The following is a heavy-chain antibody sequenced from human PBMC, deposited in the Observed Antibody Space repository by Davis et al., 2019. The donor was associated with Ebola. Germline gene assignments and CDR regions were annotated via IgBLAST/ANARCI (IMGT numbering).Heavy chain of an antibody. D-gene: IGHD5-12*01. CDR1: GGSVSSGSYY. V-gene: IGHV4-61*01. Sequence: SETLSLTCTVSGGSVSSGSYYCSWIRQPPGKGLEWIVYIYYSGSTNYNPSLKSRVNISVDTSKNQLSLKLSYVTAADTAVYFCASGYSGFKTFDYWGQGTLVTVSS. J-gene: IGHJ4*02. CDR3: ASGYSGFKTFDY. CDR2: IYYSGST.